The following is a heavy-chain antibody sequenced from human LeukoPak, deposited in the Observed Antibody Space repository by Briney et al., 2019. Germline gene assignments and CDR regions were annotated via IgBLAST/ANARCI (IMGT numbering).Heavy chain of an antibody. J-gene: IGHJ4*02. CDR2: IYYTGTT. Sequence: SETLSLTCTVSGGSISSSNYYWGWIRQPPGRGLEWIGSIYYTGTTYNNPSLKSRVIISVDTSKNQFSLKLSSVTAADTAVYYCVRHSYFYDSSGSYYYFDYWGQGTLVTVSS. CDR3: VRHSYFYDSSGSYYYFDY. CDR1: GGSISSSNYY. V-gene: IGHV4-39*01. D-gene: IGHD3-22*01.